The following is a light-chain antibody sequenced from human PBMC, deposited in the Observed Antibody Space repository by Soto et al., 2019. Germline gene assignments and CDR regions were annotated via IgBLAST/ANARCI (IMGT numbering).Light chain of an antibody. Sequence: SVVTQPPSASGSPLQAVAIFCTGTSSDVGGYNYVSWYQQHPGKAPKLMIYEVNKRPSGVPDRFSGSKSGNTASLTVSGLQAEDEADYYCSSYAGSINVFGTGTKVTVL. CDR2: EVN. V-gene: IGLV2-8*01. CDR3: SSYAGSINV. CDR1: SSDVGGYNY. J-gene: IGLJ1*01.